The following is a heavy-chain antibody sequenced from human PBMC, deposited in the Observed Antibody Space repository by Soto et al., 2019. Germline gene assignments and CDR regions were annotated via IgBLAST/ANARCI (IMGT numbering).Heavy chain of an antibody. V-gene: IGHV1-8*01. CDR2: MNPNSGNT. J-gene: IGHJ3*02. D-gene: IGHD3-16*02. CDR1: GYTFTSYD. Sequence: QVQLVQSGAEVKKPGASVKVSCKASGYTFTSYDINWVRQATGQGLEWMGWMNPNSGNTGYAQKFQGRVTMTRNTSISTAYMELSSLRSEDTAVYYCARGLYDYVWGSYRYTGDAFDIWGQGTMVTVSS. CDR3: ARGLYDYVWGSYRYTGDAFDI.